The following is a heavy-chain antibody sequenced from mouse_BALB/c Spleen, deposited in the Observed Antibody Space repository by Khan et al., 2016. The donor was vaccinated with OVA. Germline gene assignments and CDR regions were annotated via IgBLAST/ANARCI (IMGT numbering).Heavy chain of an antibody. D-gene: IGHD1-1*01. J-gene: IGHJ4*01. CDR2: ISYSGST. CDR1: GYSITSNYA. V-gene: IGHV3-2*02. CDR3: ARQNYYGYALDY. Sequence: EVQLQESGPGLVKPSQSLSLTCTVTGYSITSNYAWSWIRQFPGNKLEWMGYISYSGSTNYNPSLKSRISVTRDPSENQFFLQLNSVTTEDTDTYYCARQNYYGYALDYWGQGTSVTVSS.